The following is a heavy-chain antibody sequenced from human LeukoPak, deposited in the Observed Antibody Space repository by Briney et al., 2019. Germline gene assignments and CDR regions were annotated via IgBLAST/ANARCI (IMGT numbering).Heavy chain of an antibody. J-gene: IGHJ6*02. V-gene: IGHV3-30*19. CDR1: GFTFSSYG. CDR2: ISYDGSNK. D-gene: IGHD4-17*01. Sequence: GGSLRLSCAASGFTFSSYGMDWVRQAPGKGLEWVAVISYDGSNKYYADSVKGRFTISRDNSKNTLYLQMNSLRAEDTAVYCCARDHDYGDYYYGMDVWGQGTTVTVSS. CDR3: ARDHDYGDYYYGMDV.